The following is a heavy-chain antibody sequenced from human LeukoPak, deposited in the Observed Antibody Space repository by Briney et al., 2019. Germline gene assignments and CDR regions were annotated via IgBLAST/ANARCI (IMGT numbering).Heavy chain of an antibody. CDR3: ARHGLRLLWFGEPNRYNWFDP. V-gene: IGHV4-39*01. CDR2: IYYSGST. Sequence: PSETLSLTCTVSGGSISSSSYYWGWIRQPPGKGLEWIGSIYYSGSTYYNPSLKSRVTISVDTSKNQFSLKLSSVTAADTAVYYCARHGLRLLWFGEPNRYNWFDPWGQGTLVTVSS. D-gene: IGHD3-10*01. CDR1: GGSISSSSYY. J-gene: IGHJ5*02.